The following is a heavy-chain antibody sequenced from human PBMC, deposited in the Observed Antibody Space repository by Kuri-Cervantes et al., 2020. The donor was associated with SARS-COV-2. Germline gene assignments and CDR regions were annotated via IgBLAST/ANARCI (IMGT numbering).Heavy chain of an antibody. CDR1: GGSISSSNW. CDR2: IYHSGST. J-gene: IGHJ4*02. V-gene: IGHV4-4*02. D-gene: IGHD1-26*01. Sequence: SETLSLTCAVSGGSISSSNWWSWVRQPPGKGLEWIEEIYHSGSTNYNPSLKSRVTISVDTSKNQFSLKLSSVTAADTAVYYCARGRREGVFDYWGQGTLVTVSS. CDR3: ARGRREGVFDY.